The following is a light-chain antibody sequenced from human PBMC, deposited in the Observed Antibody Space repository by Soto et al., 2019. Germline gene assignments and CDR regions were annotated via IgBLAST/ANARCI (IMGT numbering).Light chain of an antibody. V-gene: IGKV3-15*01. CDR1: QSVSNN. CDR2: GAF. CDR3: QQYDHWPRT. J-gene: IGKJ1*01. Sequence: EIVMTQSPATLSVSPGDRATLSCRASQSVSNNLAWYQQKPGQAPRLLIYGAFARATGLPARFSGSGSGTEFTLTISSLESEDIAVYYCQQYDHWPRTFGQGTKVDIK.